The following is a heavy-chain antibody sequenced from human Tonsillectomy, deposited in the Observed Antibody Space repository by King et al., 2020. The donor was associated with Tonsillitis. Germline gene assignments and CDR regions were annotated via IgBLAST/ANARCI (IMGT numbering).Heavy chain of an antibody. Sequence: VQLVESGGGLVQPGGSLRLSCAASGFTFTNFAMSWVRQAPGKGLEWVSAISTSGGDTYYADSVKGRFTISRDNSKNTLYLQMSSLRAEDTAVYYCANYAIHAYFASWGQGTLVTVSS. D-gene: IGHD2-2*01. CDR2: ISTSGGDT. CDR1: GFTFTNFA. J-gene: IGHJ4*02. V-gene: IGHV3-23*04. CDR3: ANYAIHAYFAS.